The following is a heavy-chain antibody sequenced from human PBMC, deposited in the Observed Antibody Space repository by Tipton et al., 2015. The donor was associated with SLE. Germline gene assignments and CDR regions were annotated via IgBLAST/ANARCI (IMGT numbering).Heavy chain of an antibody. D-gene: IGHD3-3*01. CDR3: AKEGPGRYDFWSGYYLDY. CDR2: IRYDGSDK. Sequence: SLRLSCAASGFTFSTYGMHWVRQAPGKGLEWVTFIRYDGSDKYYADSVKGRFTISRDNSKNTLYLQMNSLRAEDTAVYYCAKEGPGRYDFWSGYYLDYWGQGTLVTVSS. CDR1: GFTFSTYG. J-gene: IGHJ4*02. V-gene: IGHV3-30*02.